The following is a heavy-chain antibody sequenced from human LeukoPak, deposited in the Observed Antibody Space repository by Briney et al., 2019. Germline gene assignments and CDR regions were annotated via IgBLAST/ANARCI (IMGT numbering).Heavy chain of an antibody. V-gene: IGHV1-24*01. D-gene: IGHD3-3*01. Sequence: GASVKVSCKVSGYTLTELSMHWVRQAPGKGLEWMGGFDPEDGETIYAQKFQGRVTITADESTSTASMELSSLRSEDTAVYYCAREGAIFGVVRGFDPWGQGTLVTVSS. J-gene: IGHJ5*02. CDR3: AREGAIFGVVRGFDP. CDR1: GYTLTELS. CDR2: FDPEDGET.